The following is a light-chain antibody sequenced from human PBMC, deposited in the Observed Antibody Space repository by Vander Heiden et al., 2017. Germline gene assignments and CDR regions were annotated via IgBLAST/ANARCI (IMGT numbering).Light chain of an antibody. V-gene: IGLV2-14*03. J-gene: IGLJ1*01. CDR2: DVS. CDR3: CSDPSSSSLYV. Sequence: ALTQPACGPGSPGQAPTISCTGSSSDIGGYNYVSWYQHLPGKAPKLMIDDVSVRPSGVSNRFSGSKSGNTASVTISGLQAEDVADYYCCSDPSSSSLYVFGTGTKVTVL. CDR1: SSDIGGYNY.